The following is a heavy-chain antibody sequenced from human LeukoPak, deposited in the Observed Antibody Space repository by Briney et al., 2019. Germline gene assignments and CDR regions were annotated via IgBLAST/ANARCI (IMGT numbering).Heavy chain of an antibody. J-gene: IGHJ5*02. CDR1: GYTFTGYY. CDR3: ARETGSWYHYRGGNWFDP. CDR2: INPNSGGT. D-gene: IGHD6-13*01. V-gene: IGHV1-2*02. Sequence: GASVKVSCKASGYTFTGYYMHWVRQAPGQGLEWMGWINPNSGGTNYAQKFQGRVTMTRDTSISTAYMELSRLRSDDTAVYYCARETGSWYHYRGGNWFDPWGQGTLVTVSS.